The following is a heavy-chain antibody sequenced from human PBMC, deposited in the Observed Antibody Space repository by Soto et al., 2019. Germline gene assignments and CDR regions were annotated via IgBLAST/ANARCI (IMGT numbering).Heavy chain of an antibody. Sequence: SETLSLTCAVSGGPFSGVYWSWIRQPPGKALEWIGGVNHRGSTYYNPSLKSRVTISVDTSKNQFSLKLTSVTAADTAVYYCARETTLNAYFDYWGRGTLVTVSS. D-gene: IGHD4-4*01. CDR2: VNHRGST. V-gene: IGHV4-34*09. J-gene: IGHJ4*02. CDR3: ARETTLNAYFDY. CDR1: GGPFSGVY.